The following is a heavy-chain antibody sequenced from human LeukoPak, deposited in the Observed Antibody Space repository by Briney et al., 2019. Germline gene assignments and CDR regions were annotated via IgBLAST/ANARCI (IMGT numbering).Heavy chain of an antibody. J-gene: IGHJ2*01. D-gene: IGHD1-1*01. V-gene: IGHV3-7*03. CDR1: GFTFSSFW. CDR2: IKDDGSEN. Sequence: GGSLRLSCAASGFTFSSFWMSWVRQVPGKGLEWVANIKDDGSENHHVDSVRGRFTISRDNAKNTLYLQMNSLRAEDTATYYCAKPRAMTTGVGRYFDLWGRGTLVTVSS. CDR3: AKPRAMTTGVGRYFDL.